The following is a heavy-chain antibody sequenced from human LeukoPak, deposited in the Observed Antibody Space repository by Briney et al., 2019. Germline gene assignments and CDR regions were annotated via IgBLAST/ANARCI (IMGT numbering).Heavy chain of an antibody. CDR3: ARGSPGSGYYSYYFDY. J-gene: IGHJ4*02. D-gene: IGHD3-22*01. CDR2: ISSSSRYT. CDR1: GFTFSDYY. V-gene: IGHV3-11*05. Sequence: PGGSLRLSCAASGFTFSDYYMSWIRQAPGKGLEWVSYISSSSRYTNYADSVKGRFTISRDNAKNSLYLQMNSLRAEDTAVYYCARGSPGSGYYSYYFDYWGQGTLVTVSS.